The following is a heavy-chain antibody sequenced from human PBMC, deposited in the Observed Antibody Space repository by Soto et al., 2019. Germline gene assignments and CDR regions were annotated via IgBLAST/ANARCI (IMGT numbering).Heavy chain of an antibody. CDR2: IYYSGST. D-gene: IGHD6-13*01. CDR3: ARESIAAAGSVYFDY. Sequence: QLQLQESGSGLVKPSQTLSLTCAVSGGSISSGGYSWSWIRQPPGKGLEWIGYIYYSGSTYYNPSLKSRVTISVDRSKNQFSLKLSSVTAADTAVYYCARESIAAAGSVYFDYWGQGTLVTVSS. V-gene: IGHV4-30-2*01. J-gene: IGHJ4*02. CDR1: GGSISSGGYS.